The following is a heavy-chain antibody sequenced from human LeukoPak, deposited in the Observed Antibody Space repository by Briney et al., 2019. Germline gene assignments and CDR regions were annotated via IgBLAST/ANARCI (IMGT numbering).Heavy chain of an antibody. CDR1: GGSISSYY. CDR2: IYTSGST. CDR3: ARGPMFFGVAYCDY. D-gene: IGHD3-3*01. J-gene: IGHJ4*02. Sequence: SETLSLTCTVSGGSISSYYWSWIRQPAGKGLEWIGRIYTSGSTNYNPSLKSRVTMSVDTSKNQFSLKLSSVPAADTAVYYCARGPMFFGVAYCDYSGQGTLVTVSS. V-gene: IGHV4-4*07.